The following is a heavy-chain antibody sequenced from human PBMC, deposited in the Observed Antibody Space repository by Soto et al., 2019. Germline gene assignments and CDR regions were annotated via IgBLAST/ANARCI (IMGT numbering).Heavy chain of an antibody. J-gene: IGHJ6*02. D-gene: IGHD5-18*01. CDR1: GFTFSSYG. CDR3: VKERYAQLLVEDYGMDV. Sequence: QVQLVESGGGVVQPGRSLRLSCAASGFTFSSYGIHWVRQAPGKGLEWVALISYDGTDKYYADSVKGRFTISRDNSKNTLYLQMSRLGPEDTAVYYCVKERYAQLLVEDYGMDVWGQGTTVTV. CDR2: ISYDGTDK. V-gene: IGHV3-30*18.